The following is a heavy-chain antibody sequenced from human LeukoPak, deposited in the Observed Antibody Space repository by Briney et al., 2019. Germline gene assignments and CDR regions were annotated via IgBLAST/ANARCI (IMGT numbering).Heavy chain of an antibody. J-gene: IGHJ4*02. D-gene: IGHD4-17*01. CDR2: MKPNSGNT. CDR1: GYTFTSYD. CDR3: ARGGYDCGDHTLDY. V-gene: IGHV1-8*01. Sequence: ASVKVSCKASGYTFTSYDINWVRQATGQGLEWMGWMKPNSGNTGYAQKFQGRVTMTRNTSISTAYMELSSLRSEDTAVYYCARGGYDCGDHTLDYWGQGTLVTVSS.